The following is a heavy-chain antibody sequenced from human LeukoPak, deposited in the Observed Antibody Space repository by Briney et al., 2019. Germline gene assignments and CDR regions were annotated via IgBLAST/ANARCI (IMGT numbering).Heavy chain of an antibody. D-gene: IGHD3-10*01. J-gene: IGHJ5*02. CDR3: ARGVGYYGSGSYYRIWFDP. CDR1: GGSFSGYY. V-gene: IGHV4-34*01. Sequence: SETLPLTCAVYGGSFSGYYWSWIRQPPGKGLEWIGEINHSGSTNYNPSLKSRVTISVDTSKNQFSLKLSSVTAADTAVYYCARGVGYYGSGSYYRIWFDPWGQGTLVTVSS. CDR2: INHSGST.